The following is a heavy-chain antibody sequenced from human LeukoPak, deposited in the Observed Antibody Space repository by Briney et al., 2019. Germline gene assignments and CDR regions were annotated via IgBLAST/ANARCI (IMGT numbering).Heavy chain of an antibody. CDR1: GFTFSSYG. D-gene: IGHD2-15*01. CDR2: ISYDGSNK. CDR3: AKDLTPQDAFDI. V-gene: IGHV3-30*18. J-gene: IGHJ3*02. Sequence: GRSLRLSCAASGFTFSSYGMHWVRQAPGKGLEWVAVISYDGSNKYYADSVKGRFTISRDNSKNTLYLQMNSLRAEDTAVYYCAKDLTPQDAFDIWGQGTMVPVSS.